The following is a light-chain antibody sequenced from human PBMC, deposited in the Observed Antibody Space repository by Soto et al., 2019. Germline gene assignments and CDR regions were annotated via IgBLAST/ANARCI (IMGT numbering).Light chain of an antibody. CDR2: KAS. Sequence: DIQMTQSPSTLSGSVGDRVTITCRASQTISSWLAWYQQKPGKAPKLLIYKASTLKSGVPSRFSGSGSETEFTLTISSLQPDDFGSYYCQHMRTFGQGTKVDIK. V-gene: IGKV1-5*03. CDR1: QTISSW. CDR3: QHMRT. J-gene: IGKJ1*01.